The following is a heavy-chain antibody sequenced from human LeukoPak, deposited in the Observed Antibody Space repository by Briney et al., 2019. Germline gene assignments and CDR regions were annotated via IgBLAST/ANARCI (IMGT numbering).Heavy chain of an antibody. CDR3: ASLPYYDILTGYRDLDY. D-gene: IGHD3-9*01. J-gene: IGHJ4*02. V-gene: IGHV4-59*08. Sequence: SETLSLTCTVSGGSISGYYWSWIRQPPGKGLEWVGSIYYSGSTSYNPSLKGRVTISLDTSKNQFSLKLSSVTAADTAVYYCASLPYYDILTGYRDLDYWGQGTLVTVSS. CDR1: GGSISGYY. CDR2: IYYSGST.